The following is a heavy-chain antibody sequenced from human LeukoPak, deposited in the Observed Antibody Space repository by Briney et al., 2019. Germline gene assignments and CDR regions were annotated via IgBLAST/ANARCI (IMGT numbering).Heavy chain of an antibody. CDR2: IIPIFGTA. Sequence: ASVKVSCEASGYTFTSYGISWVRQAPGQGLEWMGGIIPIFGTANYAQKFQGRVTITTDESTSTAYMELSSLRSEDTAVYYCAKGYSSGWYESNFDYWGQGTLVTVSS. V-gene: IGHV1-69*05. J-gene: IGHJ4*02. CDR1: GYTFTSYG. D-gene: IGHD6-19*01. CDR3: AKGYSSGWYESNFDY.